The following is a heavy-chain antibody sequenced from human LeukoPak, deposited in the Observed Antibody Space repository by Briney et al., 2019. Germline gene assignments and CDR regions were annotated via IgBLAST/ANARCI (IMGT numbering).Heavy chain of an antibody. Sequence: ASVKVSCKVSGYTLTELSMHWVRQAPGKGLEWMGGFDPEDGETIYAQKFQGRVTMTEDTSTDTAYMELRSLRSDDTAVYYCARDGSGSYYSLYDYWGQGTLVTVSS. CDR2: FDPEDGET. CDR3: ARDGSGSYYSLYDY. V-gene: IGHV1-24*01. J-gene: IGHJ4*02. D-gene: IGHD1-26*01. CDR1: GYTLTELS.